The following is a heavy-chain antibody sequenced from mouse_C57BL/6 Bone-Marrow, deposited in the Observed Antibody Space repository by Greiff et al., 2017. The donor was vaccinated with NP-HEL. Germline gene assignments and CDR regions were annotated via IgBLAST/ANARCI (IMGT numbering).Heavy chain of an antibody. CDR2: ISDGGSYT. CDR3: AREVDY. V-gene: IGHV5-4*01. J-gene: IGHJ2*01. CDR1: GFTFSSYA. Sequence: EVKLMESGGGLVKPGGSLKLSCAASGFTFSSYAMSWVRQTPEKRLEWVATISDGGSYTYYPDNVKGRFTISRDNAKNNLYLQMSHLKSEDTAMYYCAREVDYWGQGTTLTVPS.